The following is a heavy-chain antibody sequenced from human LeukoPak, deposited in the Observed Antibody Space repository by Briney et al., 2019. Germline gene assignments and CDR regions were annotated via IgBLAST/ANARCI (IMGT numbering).Heavy chain of an antibody. CDR3: ARRYCSGGSCYPDY. D-gene: IGHD2-15*01. CDR1: GDSISSYS. V-gene: IGHV4-59*08. Sequence: SETLSLTCTVSGDSISSYSWSWIRQPPGKGLEWIGYIYYSGSTNYNPSLKSRVTISVDTSKYQFSLKLSSVTTADTAVYYCARRYCSGGSCYPDYWGQGTLVTVSS. CDR2: IYYSGST. J-gene: IGHJ4*02.